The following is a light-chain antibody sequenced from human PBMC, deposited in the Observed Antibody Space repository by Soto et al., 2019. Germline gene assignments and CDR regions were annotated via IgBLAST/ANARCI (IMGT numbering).Light chain of an antibody. CDR3: QQYNNWPLT. CDR2: GAS. J-gene: IGKJ5*01. V-gene: IGKV3-15*01. Sequence: EIVMTQSPATLSVSPGERATLSCRASESVSSKLVWYQQKPGQAPRLLIHGASTRATGIPVRFSGSGSGTEFTLTISSLQSEDFAVYYCQQYNNWPLTFGQGTRLEVK. CDR1: ESVSSK.